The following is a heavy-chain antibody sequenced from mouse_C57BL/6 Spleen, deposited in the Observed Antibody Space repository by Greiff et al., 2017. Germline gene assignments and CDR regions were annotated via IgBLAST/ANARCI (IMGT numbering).Heavy chain of an antibody. CDR2: IDPSDSYT. D-gene: IGHD3-2*02. Sequence: QVQLQQPGAELVKPGASVKLSCKASGYTFTSYWMQWVKQRPGQGLEWIGGIDPSDSYTNYNQKFKGKATLTVDTSSSTAYMQLSSLTSEDSAVYYCARSRAAQASWFAYWGQGTLVTVSA. CDR1: GYTFTSYW. V-gene: IGHV1-50*01. CDR3: ARSRAAQASWFAY. J-gene: IGHJ3*01.